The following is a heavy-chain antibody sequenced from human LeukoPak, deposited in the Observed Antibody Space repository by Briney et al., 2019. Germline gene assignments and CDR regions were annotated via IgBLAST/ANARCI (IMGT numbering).Heavy chain of an antibody. Sequence: GGSLRLSCAASGFTFSSYSMDWVRQAPGKGLEWVAVISPDGSNKHYADPVKGRFTISRDNSQNTLYLQMNSLRVEDTAVYYCARDLSGSYVVGDYWGQGTLVTVSS. CDR1: GFTFSSYS. J-gene: IGHJ4*02. D-gene: IGHD1-26*01. CDR2: ISPDGSNK. V-gene: IGHV3-30*03. CDR3: ARDLSGSYVVGDY.